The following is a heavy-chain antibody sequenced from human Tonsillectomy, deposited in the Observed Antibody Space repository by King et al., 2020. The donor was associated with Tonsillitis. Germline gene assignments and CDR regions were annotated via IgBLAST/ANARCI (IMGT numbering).Heavy chain of an antibody. J-gene: IGHJ6*02. V-gene: IGHV4-38-2*01. CDR1: DSSITSGYY. D-gene: IGHD6-25*01. CDR3: ARAQRFFYHLDV. Sequence: HVQLQESGPGLVTPSETLSLTCAVSDSSITSGYYWAWIRQPTGKGLEWIGGMYHSGTSGNTYYNPSPKSRLTISIDTANTRFTLKLTSVTAADTAIYYWARAQRFFYHLDVWGQGTTVTVSS. CDR2: MYHSGTSGNT.